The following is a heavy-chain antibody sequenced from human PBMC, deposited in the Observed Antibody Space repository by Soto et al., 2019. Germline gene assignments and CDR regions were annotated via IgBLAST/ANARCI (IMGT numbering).Heavy chain of an antibody. V-gene: IGHV4-4*02. D-gene: IGHD2-15*01. J-gene: IGHJ6*02. CDR2: IYQRGST. CDR1: GGSISSSNW. CDR3: TKRWDSGGTWGYDYKMDV. Sequence: QVQLQESGPGVVKPSGTLSLTCAVSGGSISSSNWWSWVRQPPGKGLEWIGEIYQRGSTVYNPSLKRRVRILIDKANSQVSLKLSSVTAADTALYESTKRWDSGGTWGYDYKMDVWGQGTKVTVSS.